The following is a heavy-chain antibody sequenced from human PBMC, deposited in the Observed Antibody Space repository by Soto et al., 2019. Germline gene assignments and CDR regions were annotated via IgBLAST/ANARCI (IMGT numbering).Heavy chain of an antibody. D-gene: IGHD2-15*01. V-gene: IGHV4-31*03. CDR2: IYYSGST. CDR3: ARSEDINYYYYMDV. Sequence: QVQLQESGPGLVKPSQTLSLTCTVSGGSISSGGYYWSWIRQHPGKGLEWIGYIYYSGSTYYHPSLKSRITISIDTSKNQFSLKLSSVTAADTAVYFCARSEDINYYYYMDVWGKGTKVTVSS. CDR1: GGSISSGGYY. J-gene: IGHJ6*03.